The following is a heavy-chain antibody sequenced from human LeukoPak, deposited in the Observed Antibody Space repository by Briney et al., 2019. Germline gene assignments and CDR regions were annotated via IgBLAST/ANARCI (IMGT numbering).Heavy chain of an antibody. D-gene: IGHD5-12*01. V-gene: IGHV4-59*02. J-gene: IGHJ3*02. Sequence: SETLSLTCTVSGGSVRSYYWSWIRQPPGEGLEWIAYIHNGGSTNYNPSLKSRVTISVDTSKNQLSLKLRSVTAADTAVYYCVRDWEGYNFDIWGQGTMVTVSS. CDR3: VRDWEGYNFDI. CDR1: GGSVRSYY. CDR2: IHNGGST.